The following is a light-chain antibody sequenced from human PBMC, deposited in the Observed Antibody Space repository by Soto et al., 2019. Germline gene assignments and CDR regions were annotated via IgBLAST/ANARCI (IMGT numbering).Light chain of an antibody. CDR2: GAS. CDR3: QQRSTSPPV. Sequence: EIRLSLSPATLSLTPAARSALSCGASQSVSSYLAWYQQKPGQAPRLLIYGASNRATGIPARFSGSGSGTDFTLTISSLEPEDFATYYCQQRSTSPPVFGRGSKVAIK. V-gene: IGKV3-11*01. CDR1: QSVSSY. J-gene: IGKJ4*01.